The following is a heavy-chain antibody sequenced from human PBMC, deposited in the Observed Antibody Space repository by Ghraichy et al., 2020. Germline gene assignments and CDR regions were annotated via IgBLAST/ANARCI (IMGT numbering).Heavy chain of an antibody. Sequence: GGSLRLSCAASGFTFSSYSMNWVRQAPGKGLEWVSSISSSSSYIYYADSVKGRFTISRDNAKNSLYLQMNSLRAEDTAVYYCARDSYYYDSSGYYGYYYYGMDVWGQGTTVTVSS. CDR3: ARDSYYYDSSGYYGYYYYGMDV. D-gene: IGHD3-22*01. CDR2: ISSSSSYI. V-gene: IGHV3-21*01. CDR1: GFTFSSYS. J-gene: IGHJ6*02.